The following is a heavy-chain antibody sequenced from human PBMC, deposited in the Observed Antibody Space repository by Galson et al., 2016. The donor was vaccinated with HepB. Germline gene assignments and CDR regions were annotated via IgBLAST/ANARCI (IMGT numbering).Heavy chain of an antibody. Sequence: SLRLSCAASGFTFSTYWMHWVRQAPGKGLEWVSRIGTDATSNYADSVKGRFTISRDNSKNTLYLQMNSLRAEDTAIYYCARDRDARPYDYWGQGALVIVSS. V-gene: IGHV3-74*01. CDR1: GFTFSTYW. J-gene: IGHJ4*02. CDR2: IGTDATS. CDR3: ARDRDARPYDY. D-gene: IGHD5-24*01.